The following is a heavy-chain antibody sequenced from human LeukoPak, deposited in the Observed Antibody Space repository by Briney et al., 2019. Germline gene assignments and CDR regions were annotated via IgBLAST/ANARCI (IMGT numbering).Heavy chain of an antibody. CDR1: GGSFGRYA. J-gene: IGHJ6*02. D-gene: IGHD2-2*01. CDR3: ARRGDIVVVLTYYYGMDV. Sequence: SVKVSCKAPGGSFGRYAISWVRQAPGQGLEWMGGIVPILGTANYAQKFQGRVTMTRNTSISTAYMELSSLRSEDTAVYYCARRGDIVVVLTYYYGMDVWGQGTTVTVSS. V-gene: IGHV1-69*10. CDR2: IVPILGTA.